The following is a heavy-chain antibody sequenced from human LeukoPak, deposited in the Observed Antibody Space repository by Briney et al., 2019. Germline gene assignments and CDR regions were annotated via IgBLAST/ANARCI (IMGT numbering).Heavy chain of an antibody. CDR2: INPSGGST. J-gene: IGHJ5*02. CDR1: GYTFTSYY. D-gene: IGHD2-8*01. CDR3: ARGQDIVLMVYATQQWFDP. Sequence: ASVKVSCKASGYTFTSYYMHWVRQAPGQGLEWMGIINPSGGSTSYAQKFQGRVTMTRDTSTSTVYMELSSLRSDDTAVYYCARGQDIVLMVYATQQWFDPWGQGTLVTVSS. V-gene: IGHV1-46*01.